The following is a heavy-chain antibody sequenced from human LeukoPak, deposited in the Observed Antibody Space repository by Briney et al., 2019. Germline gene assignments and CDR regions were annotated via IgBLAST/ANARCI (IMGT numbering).Heavy chain of an antibody. Sequence: PGGSLRLSCAASGFTFSSYAMSWVRQAPGKGLEWVSAISGSGGSTYYADSVKGRFTISRDNSKNTLYLQMNSLRAEDTAVYYCAKDTKSVRGAFITMVRGAHPYYFDYWGQGTLVTVSS. CDR1: GFTFSSYA. D-gene: IGHD3-10*01. CDR3: AKDTKSVRGAFITMVRGAHPYYFDY. V-gene: IGHV3-23*01. CDR2: ISGSGGST. J-gene: IGHJ4*02.